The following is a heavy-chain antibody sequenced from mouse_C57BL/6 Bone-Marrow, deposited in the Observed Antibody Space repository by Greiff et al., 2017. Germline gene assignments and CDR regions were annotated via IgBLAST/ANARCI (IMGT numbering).Heavy chain of an antibody. CDR2: IYPGSGST. V-gene: IGHV1-55*01. Sequence: QVQLQQPGAELVKPGASVKMSCKASGYTFTSYWITWVKQRPGQGLEWIGDIYPGSGSTNYNEKFKSKATLTADTSSSTAYMQLSSLTSEDSAVYYCARERRAMDYWGQGTSVTVSS. CDR1: GYTFTSYW. J-gene: IGHJ4*01. CDR3: ARERRAMDY.